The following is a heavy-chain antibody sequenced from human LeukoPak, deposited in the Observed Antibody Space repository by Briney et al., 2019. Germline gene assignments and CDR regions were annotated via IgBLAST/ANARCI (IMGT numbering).Heavy chain of an antibody. Sequence: SETLSLTCSVSGGSIMSYYWSWIRQPPGKGLEWIGYIHYSGSANYNPSIKSRVTISVDPSKNLLSLKLTSVTAADTGVYYCARLTMPTGPGDYWGQGTLVTVSS. CDR3: ARLTMPTGPGDY. D-gene: IGHD4/OR15-4a*01. V-gene: IGHV4-59*08. CDR1: GGSIMSYY. J-gene: IGHJ4*02. CDR2: IHYSGSA.